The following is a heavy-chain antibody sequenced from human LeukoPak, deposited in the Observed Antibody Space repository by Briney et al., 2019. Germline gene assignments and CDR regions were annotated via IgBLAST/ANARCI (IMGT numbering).Heavy chain of an antibody. D-gene: IGHD3-22*01. CDR3: ARGSWYYDSSGYGLLDY. V-gene: IGHV4-30-2*01. CDR2: IYHSGST. CDR1: GGSIRSGGYS. J-gene: IGHJ4*02. Sequence: SETLYLTCDVSGGSIRSGGYSWSWIRQPPGKGLEWLVYIYHSGSTYYNPSLKSRVTISVDRSKDQFSLKLSSVTAADTAVYDCARGSWYYDSSGYGLLDYWGQGTLVTVSS.